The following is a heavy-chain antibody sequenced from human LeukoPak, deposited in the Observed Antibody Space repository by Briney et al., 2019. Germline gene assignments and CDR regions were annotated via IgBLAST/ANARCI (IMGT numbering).Heavy chain of an antibody. CDR2: IYYSGST. CDR3: ARGGELLLRYYFDY. CDR1: GGSISSGGYY. J-gene: IGHJ4*02. D-gene: IGHD1-26*01. V-gene: IGHV4-31*03. Sequence: SQTLSLTCTVSGGSISSGGYYWSWIRQHPGKGLEWIGYIYYSGSTYYNPSLKSRVTISVDTSKNQFSLKLSSVTAADTAVYYCARGGELLLRYYFDYWGQGTLVTVST.